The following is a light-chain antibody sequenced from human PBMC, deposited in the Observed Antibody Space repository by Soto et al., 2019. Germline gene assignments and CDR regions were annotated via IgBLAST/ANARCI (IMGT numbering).Light chain of an antibody. CDR1: QGIRHY. CDR2: EAS. J-gene: IGKJ1*01. CDR3: QNFDSAPQT. V-gene: IGKV1-27*01. Sequence: DIQMSQSPSSLSASVGDRVTITCRASQGIRHYLAWYHQKPGKVPKLLIYEASNLQSGVPSRFRGGGSGTDFTLTISSLQPEDVATYYCQNFDSAPQTFGQGTKVDIK.